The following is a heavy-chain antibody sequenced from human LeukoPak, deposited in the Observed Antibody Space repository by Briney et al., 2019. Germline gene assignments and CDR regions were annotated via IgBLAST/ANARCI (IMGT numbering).Heavy chain of an antibody. CDR1: GFTFSSYS. V-gene: IGHV3-48*01. J-gene: IGHJ6*02. CDR3: ARGPGSMDV. CDR2: ISTSSSTI. Sequence: PGGSLRLSCAASGFTFSSYSMNWVRQAPGKGLEWVSYISTSSSTIYYADSVKGRFTISRDNAKDSLYLQMNSLRAEDTAVYYCARGPGSMDVWGPGTTVTVSS.